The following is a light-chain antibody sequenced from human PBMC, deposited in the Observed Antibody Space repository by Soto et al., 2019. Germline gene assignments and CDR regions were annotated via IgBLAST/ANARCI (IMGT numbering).Light chain of an antibody. CDR3: HHYGSSPQT. CDR1: QTITSGL. CDR2: NTS. Sequence: IVLTQFPGTLSLSPGERASLSCRATQTITSGLLAWYQHKPGQAPRLLIYNTSSRATGIPDRFSGSGSGTDFTLTIDRLEPADFAVYYCHHYGSSPQTFGQGTNWRSN. J-gene: IGKJ2*01. V-gene: IGKV3-20*01.